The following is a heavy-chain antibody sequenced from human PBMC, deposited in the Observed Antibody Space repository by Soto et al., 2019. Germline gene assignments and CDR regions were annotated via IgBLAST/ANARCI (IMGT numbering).Heavy chain of an antibody. CDR3: ATANTYYYDSSGYYFDY. D-gene: IGHD3-22*01. Sequence: ASVKVSCKASGYTFTSYGISWVRQAPGQGLEWMGWISAYNGNTNYAQKLQGRVTMTTDTSTSTAYMELGSLRSDDTAVYYCATANTYYYDSSGYYFDYWGQGTLVTVSS. CDR1: GYTFTSYG. CDR2: ISAYNGNT. V-gene: IGHV1-18*04. J-gene: IGHJ4*02.